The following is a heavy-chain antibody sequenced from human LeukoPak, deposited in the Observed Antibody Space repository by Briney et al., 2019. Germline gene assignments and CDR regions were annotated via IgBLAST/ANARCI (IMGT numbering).Heavy chain of an antibody. V-gene: IGHV3-23*01. CDR1: GFPFSNYA. J-gene: IGHJ4*02. CDR2: ISVGGDTT. Sequence: GGSLRLFCAASGFPFSNYAMTWVREAPVKGLEGVSTISVGGDTTYNANSVNARITLSRDNLTTALSPQMNNLRAEDTALYYCVKSHSPPAAVAGTGYDYWGQGTLVTVSS. D-gene: IGHD6-19*01. CDR3: VKSHSPPAAVAGTGYDY.